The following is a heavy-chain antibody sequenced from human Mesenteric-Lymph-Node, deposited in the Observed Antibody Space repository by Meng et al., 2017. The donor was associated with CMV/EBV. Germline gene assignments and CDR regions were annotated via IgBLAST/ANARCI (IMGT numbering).Heavy chain of an antibody. V-gene: IGHV3-7*01. CDR1: GFTFSSYY. Sequence: GESLKISCAASGFTFSSYYMTWVRQAPGKGLEWVANIKPDGSEKFYVESVKGRFTISRDNAKNSVYLQMNTLRAEDTAVYYCARDWTIFVQSDYYYYGMDVWGQGTTVTVSS. CDR2: IKPDGSEK. D-gene: IGHD3-3*01. CDR3: ARDWTIFVQSDYYYYGMDV. J-gene: IGHJ6*02.